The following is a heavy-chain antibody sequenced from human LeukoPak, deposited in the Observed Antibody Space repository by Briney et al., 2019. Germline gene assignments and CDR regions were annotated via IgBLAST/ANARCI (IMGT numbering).Heavy chain of an antibody. J-gene: IGHJ4*02. CDR3: ARDFGRRSFYFDY. V-gene: IGHV1-46*01. CDR2: INPSGGST. CDR1: GYIFISYY. Sequence: AASVKVSCKASGYIFISYYMHWVRQAPGQGLEWMGIINPSGGSTTYAQKFQGRVTMTSDTSTSTVNMELSSLRSEDTAIYYCARDFGRRSFYFDYWGKGTLVTVSS. D-gene: IGHD3-10*01.